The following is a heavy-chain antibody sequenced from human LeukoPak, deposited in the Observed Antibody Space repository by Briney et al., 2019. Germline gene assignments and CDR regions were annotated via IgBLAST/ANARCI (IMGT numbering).Heavy chain of an antibody. CDR1: GFTFSNYA. J-gene: IGHJ2*01. Sequence: GGSLRLSCSASGFTFSNYAMHWVRQAPGKGLKDVSAISSNGGSTYYADSVKGRFTISRDNSKNTLYLQMSSLRTEDTAMYFCVKLAAPEAIWYFDLWGRGTLVTVSS. CDR3: VKLAAPEAIWYFDL. V-gene: IGHV3-64D*09. D-gene: IGHD1-14*01. CDR2: ISSNGGST.